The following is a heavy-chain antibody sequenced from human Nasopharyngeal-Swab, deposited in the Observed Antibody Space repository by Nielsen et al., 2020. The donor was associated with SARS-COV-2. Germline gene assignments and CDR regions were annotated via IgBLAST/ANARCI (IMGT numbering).Heavy chain of an antibody. J-gene: IGHJ4*02. CDR2: INRSGST. Sequence: SETLSLTCAVYGGSFSGYYWSWIRQPPGKGLEWIGEINRSGSTNYNPSLKSRVTISVGTSKNQFSLKLSSVTAADTAVYYCARGNGAFDYWGQGTLVTVSS. CDR3: ARGNGAFDY. V-gene: IGHV4-34*01. CDR1: GGSFSGYY. D-gene: IGHD4-17*01.